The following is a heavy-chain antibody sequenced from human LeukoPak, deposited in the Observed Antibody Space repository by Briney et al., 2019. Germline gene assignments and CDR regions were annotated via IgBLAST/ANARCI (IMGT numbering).Heavy chain of an antibody. J-gene: IGHJ4*02. Sequence: GGSLRLSWAASGFTSVSYPIHWVRQAQGKGLDWLAVISYDGSSKYYADSVKGRFTISRDNSKNTLFLQMNSLRAEDTAVYYCARSYDSGWYVSDHWGQGTLVTVSS. CDR2: ISYDGSSK. D-gene: IGHD6-19*01. CDR3: ARSYDSGWYVSDH. CDR1: GFTSVSYP. V-gene: IGHV3-30*03.